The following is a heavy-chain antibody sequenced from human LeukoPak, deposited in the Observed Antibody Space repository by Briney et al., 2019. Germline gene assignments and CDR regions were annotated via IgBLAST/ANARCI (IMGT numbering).Heavy chain of an antibody. CDR1: GGSISSYY. CDR2: IYYSGST. J-gene: IGHJ6*02. Sequence: SETLSLTCTVSGGSISSYYWSWIRRPPGKGLEWIGYIYYSGSTNYNPSLKSRVTISVDTSKNQFSLKLSSVTAADTAVYYCARANLYYDFWSGYYNLGRNQYGMDVWGQGTTVTVSS. D-gene: IGHD3-3*01. V-gene: IGHV4-59*01. CDR3: ARANLYYDFWSGYYNLGRNQYGMDV.